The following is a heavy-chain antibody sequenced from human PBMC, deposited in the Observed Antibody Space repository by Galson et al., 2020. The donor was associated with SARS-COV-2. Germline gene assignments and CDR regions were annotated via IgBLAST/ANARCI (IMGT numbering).Heavy chain of an antibody. CDR1: GYSFTSYW. V-gene: IGHV5-51*01. D-gene: IGHD2-2*01. CDR2: IYPGDSDT. J-gene: IGHJ4*02. CDR3: ARRYCSSTSCSRIFDY. Sequence: KVSCKGSGYSFTSYWIGWVRQMPGKGLEWMGIIYPGDSDTRYSPSFQGQVTISADKSISTAYLQWSSLKASDTAMYYCARRYCSSTSCSRIFDYWGQGTLVTVSS.